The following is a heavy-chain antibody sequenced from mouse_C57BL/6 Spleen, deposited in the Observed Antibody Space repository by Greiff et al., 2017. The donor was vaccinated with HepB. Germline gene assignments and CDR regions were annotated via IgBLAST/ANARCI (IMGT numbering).Heavy chain of an antibody. CDR3: ARYYDYDKEAAWFAY. D-gene: IGHD2-4*01. Sequence: VQLQQSGPELVKPGASVKISCKASGYTFTDYYMNWVKQSHGKSLEWIGDINPNNGGTSYNQKFKGKATLTVDKSSSTAYMELRSLTSEDSAVYYCARYYDYDKEAAWFAYWGQGTLVTVSA. CDR2: INPNNGGT. V-gene: IGHV1-26*01. J-gene: IGHJ3*01. CDR1: GYTFTDYY.